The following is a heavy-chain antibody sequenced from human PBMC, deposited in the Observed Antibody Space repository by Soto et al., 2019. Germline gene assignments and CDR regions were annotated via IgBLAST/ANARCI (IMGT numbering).Heavy chain of an antibody. J-gene: IGHJ5*02. Sequence: QITLKESGPTLVKPTQTLTLTCTFSGFSLSTRGVGVGWIRQPPGQALEWLAIIYWDDDKYYSPSLKSRHTTTKDPTKNRGVPALTNMEPVDRGTYHCAPRLRAAGPYNWFDPWGQGTPATVSP. D-gene: IGHD6-13*01. V-gene: IGHV2-5*02. CDR3: APRLRAAGPYNWFDP. CDR1: GFSLSTRGVG. CDR2: IYWDDDK.